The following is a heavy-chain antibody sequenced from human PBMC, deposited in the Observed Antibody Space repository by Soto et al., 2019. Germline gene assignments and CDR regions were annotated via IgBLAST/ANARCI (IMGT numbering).Heavy chain of an antibody. CDR3: GRVYSGYGNYSYYMDV. CDR2: ISAYNGNT. V-gene: IGHV1-18*01. J-gene: IGHJ6*03. D-gene: IGHD5-12*01. Sequence: QVQLVQSGAEVKKPGASVKVSCKASGYTFTSYGVSWGPQAPGQVLEWMGWISAYNGNTNYAQKLEGRVTMTTDKSTRTAYMELRSMRSDDTAVYYCGRVYSGYGNYSYYMDVWGKGTTVTVSS. CDR1: GYTFTSYG.